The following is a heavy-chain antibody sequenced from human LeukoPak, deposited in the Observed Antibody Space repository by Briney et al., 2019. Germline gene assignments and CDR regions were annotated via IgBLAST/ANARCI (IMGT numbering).Heavy chain of an antibody. CDR3: ARPQYYYDSSGYRYYYYGMDV. Sequence: GGSLRLSCAAYGFTFSSYSMNWVRQAPGKGLEWVSSISSSSSYIYYADSVKGRFTISRDNAKNSLYLQMNSLRAEDTAVYYCARPQYYYDSSGYRYYYYGMDVWGQGTTVTVSS. J-gene: IGHJ6*02. D-gene: IGHD3-22*01. CDR1: GFTFSSYS. V-gene: IGHV3-21*01. CDR2: ISSSSSYI.